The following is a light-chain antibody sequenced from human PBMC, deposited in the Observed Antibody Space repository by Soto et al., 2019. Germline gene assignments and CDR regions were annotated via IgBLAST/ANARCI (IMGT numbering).Light chain of an antibody. CDR1: SSDIGRYNH. CDR2: DVS. CDR3: SSYATSASQL. J-gene: IGLJ2*01. V-gene: IGLV2-14*01. Sequence: QSALTQPASVSGSPGQSITISCTGTSSDIGRYNHVSWYQQHPGKAPKVMIYDVSNRPSGVAIRFSGSKSGNTASLTISGLQAEDEADYYCSSYATSASQLFGGGTKVTVL.